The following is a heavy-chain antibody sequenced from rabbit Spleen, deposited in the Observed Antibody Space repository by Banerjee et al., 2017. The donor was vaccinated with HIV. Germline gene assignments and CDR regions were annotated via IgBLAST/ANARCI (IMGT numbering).Heavy chain of an antibody. Sequence: QEQLEESGGDLVKPEGSLTLTCTASGFSFSSGYYMCWVRQAPGKGLEWIACIYAGSSGSTYYASWAKGRFTISKTSSTTVTLQMTSLTVADTATYFCARGVVGNGNYIHDIALWGQGTLVTVS. V-gene: IGHV1S45*01. CDR2: IYAGSSGST. CDR3: ARGVVGNGNYIHDIAL. CDR1: GFSFSSGYY. J-gene: IGHJ4*01. D-gene: IGHD5-1*01.